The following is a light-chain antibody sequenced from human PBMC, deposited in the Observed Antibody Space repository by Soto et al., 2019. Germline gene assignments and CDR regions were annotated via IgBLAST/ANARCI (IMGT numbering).Light chain of an antibody. V-gene: IGKV3-20*01. Sequence: IVLTQSPGTLSLSPGETATLSCRASQIIKTFYFGWYQQKPGQSPRLLIYGVYSRATGTPDRFSGSGSGTDFTLTISRLEPDDFGVYFCQQYSALPMTFGQGTRLEIK. J-gene: IGKJ5*01. CDR1: QIIKTFY. CDR3: QQYSALPMT. CDR2: GVY.